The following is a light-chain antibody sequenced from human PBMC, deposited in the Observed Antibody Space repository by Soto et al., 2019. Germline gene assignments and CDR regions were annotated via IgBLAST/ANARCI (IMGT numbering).Light chain of an antibody. CDR3: QQYNSYWT. V-gene: IGKV1-5*03. Sequence: DIQMTQSPSTLSASVGDRVTITCRASQSNSSWLAWYQQKPGKAPKLLIYKASSLESGVPSRFSGSGSGTEFTLTISSLQPYDFATYYCQQYNSYWTFGQGTKVEIK. CDR1: QSNSSW. J-gene: IGKJ1*01. CDR2: KAS.